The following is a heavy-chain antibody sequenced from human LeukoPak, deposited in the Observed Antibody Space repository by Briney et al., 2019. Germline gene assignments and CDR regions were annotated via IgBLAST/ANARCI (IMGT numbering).Heavy chain of an antibody. CDR2: INLNGGTT. Sequence: PGGSVRLFCSACVFTYSDYAMHWVRQAPGKGLEYVSGINLNGGTTYNAEFVKGRFTDSRDNSRNTLYLQMSSLRAEDTAVNYCVKDEGWTLTTAFVPWGQGTLIAVSS. V-gene: IGHV3-64D*06. CDR1: VFTYSDYA. D-gene: IGHD4-17*01. J-gene: IGHJ5*02. CDR3: VKDEGWTLTTAFVP.